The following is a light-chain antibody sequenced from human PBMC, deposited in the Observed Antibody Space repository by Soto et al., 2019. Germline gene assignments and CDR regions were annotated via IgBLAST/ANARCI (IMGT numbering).Light chain of an antibody. V-gene: IGKV3-15*01. CDR3: QQYNKWPPYT. CDR1: QSVSSN. J-gene: IGKJ2*01. Sequence: EIVMTQSPANLSVSPGERATLSCRASQSVSSNLAWYQQNPGQGPRLLIYGASTRATSIPARFSGSGSGTEFTLTINSLQSEDFAVYYCQQYNKWPPYTFGQGTKLEIK. CDR2: GAS.